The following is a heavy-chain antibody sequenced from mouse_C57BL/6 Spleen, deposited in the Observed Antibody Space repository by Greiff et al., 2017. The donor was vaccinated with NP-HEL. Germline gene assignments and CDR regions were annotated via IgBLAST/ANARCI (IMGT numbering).Heavy chain of an antibody. Sequence: QVQLQQPGAELVRPGPSVKLSCKASGYTFTSYWMHWVKQRPGQGLEWIGVIDPSDSYTNYNQKFKGKATLTVDTSSSTAYMQLSSLTSEDSAVYYCAITTVVAPFDYWGQGTTLTVSS. CDR2: IDPSDSYT. CDR1: GYTFTSYW. V-gene: IGHV1-59*01. D-gene: IGHD1-1*01. CDR3: AITTVVAPFDY. J-gene: IGHJ2*01.